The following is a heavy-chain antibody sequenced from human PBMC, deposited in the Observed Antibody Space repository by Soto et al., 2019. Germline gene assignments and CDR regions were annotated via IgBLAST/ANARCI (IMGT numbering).Heavy chain of an antibody. CDR3: ARVTPYGGNSFDY. CDR1: GGSISSGGYS. V-gene: IGHV4-30-2*01. Sequence: SETLSLTCAVSGGSISSGGYSWSWIRQPPGKGLEWIGYIYHSGSTYYNPSLKSRVTISVDRSKNQFSLKLSSVTAADTAVYYCARVTPYGGNSFDYWGQGTLVTVSS. D-gene: IGHD4-17*01. CDR2: IYHSGST. J-gene: IGHJ4*02.